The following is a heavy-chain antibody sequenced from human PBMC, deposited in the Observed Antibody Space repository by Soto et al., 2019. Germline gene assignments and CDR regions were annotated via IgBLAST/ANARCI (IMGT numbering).Heavy chain of an antibody. Sequence: GGSLRLSCAASGFTFSSYGMHWVRQAPGKGLEWVAVIWYDGSNKYYADSVKGRFTISRDNAKNSLYLQMNSLRAEDTAVYYCARDEGKHYFDYWGQGTLVTVSS. J-gene: IGHJ4*02. CDR3: ARDEGKHYFDY. CDR2: IWYDGSNK. CDR1: GFTFSSYG. V-gene: IGHV3-33*01.